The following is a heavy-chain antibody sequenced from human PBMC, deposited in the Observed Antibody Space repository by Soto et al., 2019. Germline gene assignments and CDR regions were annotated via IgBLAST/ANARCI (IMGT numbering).Heavy chain of an antibody. CDR3: ATIDPYSYGYYYYYYGMDV. CDR1: GYTFTSYD. V-gene: IGHV1-8*01. Sequence: GASVKVSCKASGYTFTSYDINWVRQATGQGLEWMGWMNPNSGNTGYAQKFQGRVTMTRNTSISTAYMELSSLRSEDTAVYYCATIDPYSYGYYYYYYGMDVWGQGTTVTVSS. J-gene: IGHJ6*02. D-gene: IGHD5-18*01. CDR2: MNPNSGNT.